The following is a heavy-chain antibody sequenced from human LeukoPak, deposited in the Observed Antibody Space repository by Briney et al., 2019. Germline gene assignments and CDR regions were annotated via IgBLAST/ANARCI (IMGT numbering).Heavy chain of an antibody. CDR1: GGTFSSYA. Sequence: ASVKVSCKASGGTFSSYAISWVRQAPGQGLEWMGGIIPIFGTANYAQKFQGRVTITADESTSTAYMELSSLRSEDTAVYYCAREYQLPLFWFDPWGQGTLVTVSS. CDR2: IIPIFGTA. J-gene: IGHJ5*02. D-gene: IGHD2-2*01. CDR3: AREYQLPLFWFDP. V-gene: IGHV1-69*13.